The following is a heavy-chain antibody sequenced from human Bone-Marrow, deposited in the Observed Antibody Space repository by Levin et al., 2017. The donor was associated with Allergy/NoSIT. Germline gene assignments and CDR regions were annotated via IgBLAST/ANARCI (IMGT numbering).Heavy chain of an antibody. J-gene: IGHJ3*02. V-gene: IGHV3-23*01. CDR1: GFTFSSYA. CDR3: AKKGLKYCSSTSCYASDAFDS. D-gene: IGHD2-2*01. CDR2: ISGSGGST. Sequence: GESLKISCAASGFTFSSYAMSWVRQAPGKGLEWVSAISGSGGSTYYADSVKGRFTISTDNSKNTLYLQMNSLRAEDTAVYYCAKKGLKYCSSTSCYASDAFDSWGQGTMVTVSS.